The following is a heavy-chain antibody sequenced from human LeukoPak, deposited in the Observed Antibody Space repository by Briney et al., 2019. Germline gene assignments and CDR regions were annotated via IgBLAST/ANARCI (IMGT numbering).Heavy chain of an antibody. J-gene: IGHJ3*02. D-gene: IGHD3-3*01. CDR1: GFTFSSYA. CDR2: ISGSGGST. CDR3: ASSLGPITIFGVVPIGDDAFDI. V-gene: IGHV3-23*01. Sequence: PGGSLRLSCAASGFTFSSYAMSWVRQAPGKGLEWVSAISGSGGSTYYADSVKGRFTISRDNSKNTLYLQMNSLRAEDTAVYYCASSLGPITIFGVVPIGDDAFDIWGQGTMVTVSS.